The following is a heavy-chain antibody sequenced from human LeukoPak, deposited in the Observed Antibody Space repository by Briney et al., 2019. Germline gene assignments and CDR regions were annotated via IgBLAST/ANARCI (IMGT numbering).Heavy chain of an antibody. J-gene: IGHJ5*02. CDR1: GYTFTGYY. Sequence: AASVKVSCKASGYTFTGYYMHWVRQAPGQGLEWMGWINPNSGGTNYAQKFQGRVTMTRDTSISIAYMELSRLRSDDTAVYYCARDSHHRNWFDPWGQGTLVTVSS. V-gene: IGHV1-2*02. CDR2: INPNSGGT. CDR3: ARDSHHRNWFDP.